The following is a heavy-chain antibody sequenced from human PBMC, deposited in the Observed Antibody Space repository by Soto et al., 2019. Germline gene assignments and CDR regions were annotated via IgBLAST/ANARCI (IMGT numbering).Heavy chain of an antibody. Sequence: VQLVESGGGVVQPGRSLRLSCVVSGLTFSTYGMHWVRQAPGKGLEWVAVISYDVRKTHYADSVRGRFTISRDNSKSTLYLQMNDLRPDDTALYYCAKDSLGGMGTVMMPGPDWGQGTLVTVSS. CDR1: GLTFSTYG. CDR2: ISYDVRKT. V-gene: IGHV3-30*18. CDR3: AKDSLGGMGTVMMPGPD. J-gene: IGHJ4*02. D-gene: IGHD4-17*01.